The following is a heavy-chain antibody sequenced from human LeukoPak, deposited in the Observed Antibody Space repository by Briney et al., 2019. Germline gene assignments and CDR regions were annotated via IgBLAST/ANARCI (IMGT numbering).Heavy chain of an antibody. CDR3: ARSLTRKGMDV. CDR1: GYTFTSYY. CDR2: INPSGGST. J-gene: IGHJ6*02. V-gene: IGHV1-46*01. Sequence: ASVKVSCKASGYTFTSYYMHWVRQAPGQGLEWMGIINPSGGSTSYAQKFQGRVTMTRDTSTSTVCMELSSLRSEDTAVYYCARSLTRKGMDVWGQGTTVTVSS. D-gene: IGHD2-2*01.